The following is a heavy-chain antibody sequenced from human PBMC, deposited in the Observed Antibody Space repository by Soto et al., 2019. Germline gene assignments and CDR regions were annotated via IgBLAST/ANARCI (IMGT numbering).Heavy chain of an antibody. J-gene: IGHJ4*02. V-gene: IGHV3-30*18. Sequence: QVQLVESGGGVVQPGRSLRLSCAASGFTFSSYGMHWVRQAPGKGLEWVAVISYDGSNKYYADSVKGRFTISRDNSKNTLYLQRNSLSAEATAVYYCAKDQRDYGDYFDYWGQGTLVTVSS. CDR3: AKDQRDYGDYFDY. CDR1: GFTFSSYG. CDR2: ISYDGSNK. D-gene: IGHD4-17*01.